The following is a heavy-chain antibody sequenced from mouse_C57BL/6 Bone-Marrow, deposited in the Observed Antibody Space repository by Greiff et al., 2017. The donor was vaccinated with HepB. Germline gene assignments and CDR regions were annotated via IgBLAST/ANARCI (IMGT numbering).Heavy chain of an antibody. V-gene: IGHV7-1*01. Sequence: EVQRVDSGGGLVQSGRSLRLSCATSGFTFSEFYMEWVRQAPGKGLEWIAASRNKANDYTTEYSASVKGRFIVSRDTSQSILYLQMNALRAEDTAIYYCARDHDGFAYWGQGTLVTVSA. J-gene: IGHJ3*01. CDR3: ARDHDGFAY. D-gene: IGHD2-3*01. CDR1: GFTFSEFY. CDR2: SRNKANDYTT.